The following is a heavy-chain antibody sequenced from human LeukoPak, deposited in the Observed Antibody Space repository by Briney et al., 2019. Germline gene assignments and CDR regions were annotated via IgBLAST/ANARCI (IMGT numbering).Heavy chain of an antibody. CDR1: GGSISSGDYY. Sequence: SETLSLTCTVSGGSISSGDYYWSWIRQPPGKGLEWIGYIYYSGSTYYNPSLKSRVTISVDTSKNQFSLKLSSVTAADTAVYYCARVPYDFWTGYQTPTYYFDYWGQGTLVTVSS. J-gene: IGHJ4*02. D-gene: IGHD3-3*01. CDR2: IYYSGST. V-gene: IGHV4-30-4*01. CDR3: ARVPYDFWTGYQTPTYYFDY.